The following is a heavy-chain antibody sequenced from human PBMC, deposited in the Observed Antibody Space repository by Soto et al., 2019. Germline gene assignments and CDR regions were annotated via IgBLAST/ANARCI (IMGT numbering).Heavy chain of an antibody. Sequence: ASVKVSCKASGYTFTGYYMHWVRQAPGQGLEWMGFINPNSGGTNYAQKFQGWVTMTRDTSISTAYMELSRLRSDDTAVYYCARAYRSSSPYYHFGMHXWGQVTTVTVS. CDR1: GYTFTGYY. J-gene: IGHJ6*02. V-gene: IGHV1-2*04. CDR3: ARAYRSSSPYYHFGMHX. CDR2: INPNSGGT. D-gene: IGHD6-6*01.